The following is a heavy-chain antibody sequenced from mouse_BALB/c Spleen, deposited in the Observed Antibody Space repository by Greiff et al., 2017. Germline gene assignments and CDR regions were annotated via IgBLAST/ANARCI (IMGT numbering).Heavy chain of an antibody. V-gene: IGHV1S56*01. D-gene: IGHD3-1*01. Sequence: QVQLQQSGPELVKPGASVRISCKASGYTFTSYYIHWVKQRPGQGLEWIGWIYPGNVNTKYNEKFKGKATLTADKSSSTAYMQLSSLTSEDSAVYFCARRVSSCYVRYDIDYWGQGTTVTVSS. CDR1: GYTFTSYY. J-gene: IGHJ4*01. CDR2: IYPGNVNT. CDR3: ARRVSSCYVRYDIDY.